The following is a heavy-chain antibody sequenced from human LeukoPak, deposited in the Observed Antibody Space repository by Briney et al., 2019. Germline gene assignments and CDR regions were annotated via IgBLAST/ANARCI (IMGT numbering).Heavy chain of an antibody. D-gene: IGHD2-8*01. Sequence: GASVKVSCKASGYTFTSYGTSWVRQAPGQGLEWMGGFDPEDGETIYAQKFQGRVTMTEDTSTDTAYMELSSLRSEDTAVYCCATDLKHSGCTNGVCYMGFWGQGTLVTVSS. V-gene: IGHV1-24*01. CDR2: FDPEDGET. CDR3: ATDLKHSGCTNGVCYMGF. CDR1: GYTFTSYG. J-gene: IGHJ4*02.